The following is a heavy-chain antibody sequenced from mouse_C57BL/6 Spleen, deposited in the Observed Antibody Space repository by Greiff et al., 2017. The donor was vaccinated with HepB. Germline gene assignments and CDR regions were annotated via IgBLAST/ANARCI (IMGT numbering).Heavy chain of an antibody. CDR2: IYPGSGST. CDR1: GYTFTSYW. Sequence: QVQLQQPGAELVKPGASVKMSCKASGYTFTSYWITWVKQRPGQGLEWIGDIYPGSGSTNYNETFKSKDTLTVDTSSSTAYMQLSSLTSEDSAVYYCASLYDYETWFAYWGQGTLVTVSA. D-gene: IGHD2-4*01. V-gene: IGHV1-55*01. CDR3: ASLYDYETWFAY. J-gene: IGHJ3*01.